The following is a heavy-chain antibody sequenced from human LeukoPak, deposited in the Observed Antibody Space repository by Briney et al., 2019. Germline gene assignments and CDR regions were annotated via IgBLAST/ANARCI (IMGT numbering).Heavy chain of an antibody. Sequence: PSETLSLTCAVYGGSFSGYYWSWIRQPPGKGLEWIGEINHSGSTNYNPSLKSRVTISVDTSKNQFSLNLKSVTAADTAVYYCARDGYNPVAFDIWGQGTVVTVSS. V-gene: IGHV4-34*01. CDR2: INHSGST. D-gene: IGHD5-24*01. CDR3: ARDGYNPVAFDI. J-gene: IGHJ3*02. CDR1: GGSFSGYY.